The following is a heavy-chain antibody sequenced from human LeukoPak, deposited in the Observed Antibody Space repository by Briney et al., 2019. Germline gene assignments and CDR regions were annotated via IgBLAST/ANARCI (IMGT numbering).Heavy chain of an antibody. V-gene: IGHV3-23*01. Sequence: GGSLRLSCAASGSTFSSYAMSWVRQAPGKGLEWVSAISGSGGSTYYADSVKGRFTISRDNSKNTLYLQMNSLRAEDTAVYYCAKDVRSGWLQAFDLWGRGTLVTVSS. CDR1: GSTFSSYA. D-gene: IGHD5-12*01. CDR2: ISGSGGST. J-gene: IGHJ2*01. CDR3: AKDVRSGWLQAFDL.